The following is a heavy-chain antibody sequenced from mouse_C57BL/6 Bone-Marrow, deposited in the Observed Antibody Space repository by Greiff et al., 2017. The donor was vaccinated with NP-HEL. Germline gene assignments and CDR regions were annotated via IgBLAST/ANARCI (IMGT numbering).Heavy chain of an antibody. CDR1: GFTFSDYG. Sequence: EVHLVESGGGLVKPGGSLKLSCAASGFTFSDYGMHWVRQAPEKGLEWVAYISSGSSTIYYAAPVKGRFTISRDNAKHTLFLQMTSLRSEDTAMYYCARGYPHAMDYWGQGTSVTVSS. V-gene: IGHV5-17*01. J-gene: IGHJ4*01. CDR2: ISSGSSTI. CDR3: ARGYPHAMDY. D-gene: IGHD2-2*01.